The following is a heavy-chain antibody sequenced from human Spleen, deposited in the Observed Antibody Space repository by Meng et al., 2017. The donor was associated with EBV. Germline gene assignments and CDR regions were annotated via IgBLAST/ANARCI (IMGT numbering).Heavy chain of an antibody. D-gene: IGHD6-19*01. V-gene: IGHV4-39*01. J-gene: IGHJ5*02. CDR1: GDSISSFYY. Sequence: LQRGESGPGQVNPSEPLSLTCTVSGDSISSFYYWGWIRQPPGRGLEWIGSVHYTGSTYYSPSLKSRVTVSVDTSKNQFSLRLTSVTAADTAVYYCARPFPSWQSPRLDPFGAWGQGTLVTVSS. CDR3: ARPFPSWQSPRLDPFGA. CDR2: VHYTGST.